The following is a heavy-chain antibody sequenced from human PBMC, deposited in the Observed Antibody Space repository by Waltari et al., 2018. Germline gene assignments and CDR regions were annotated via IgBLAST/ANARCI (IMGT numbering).Heavy chain of an antibody. CDR2: ISSSGSTI. D-gene: IGHD3-22*01. CDR3: ASLVGDYYDSPEVDYFDY. CDR1: GFTFSSYE. Sequence: EVQLVESGGGLVQPGGSLRLSCAASGFTFSSYEMNWVRQAPGQGLEWVSYISSSGSTIYYADSVKGRFTISRDNAKNSLYLQMNSLRAEDTAVYYCASLVGDYYDSPEVDYFDYWGQGTLVTVSS. V-gene: IGHV3-48*03. J-gene: IGHJ4*02.